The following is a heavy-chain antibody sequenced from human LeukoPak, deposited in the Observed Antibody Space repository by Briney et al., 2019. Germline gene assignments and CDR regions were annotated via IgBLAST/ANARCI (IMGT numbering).Heavy chain of an antibody. CDR3: AIGSQGGGSSGYYSFDY. Sequence: ASVKVSCKASGYTFTYYYIHWVRQAPGQGLEWMGWINPNSGGTNYAQEFQGRVTMTRDTSISTAYMELSRLRSDDTAVYYCAIGSQGGGSSGYYSFDYWGQGTLVTVSS. D-gene: IGHD3-22*01. J-gene: IGHJ4*02. V-gene: IGHV1-2*02. CDR2: INPNSGGT. CDR1: GYTFTYYY.